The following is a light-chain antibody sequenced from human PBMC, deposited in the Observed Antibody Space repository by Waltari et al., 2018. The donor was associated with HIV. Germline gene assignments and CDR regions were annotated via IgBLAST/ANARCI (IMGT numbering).Light chain of an antibody. J-gene: IGLJ2*01. V-gene: IGLV3-9*01. CDR3: QVWASGVV. CDR2: RDS. CDR1: NIGSKN. Sequence: SYELTQPLAVSVALGQTATLTCERDNIGSKNVPWYQHKPGQAPVVVIQRDSDRPSGIPERFSGSNSGNTATLTISRAQAGDEAVYYCQVWASGVVFGGGTKLTVL.